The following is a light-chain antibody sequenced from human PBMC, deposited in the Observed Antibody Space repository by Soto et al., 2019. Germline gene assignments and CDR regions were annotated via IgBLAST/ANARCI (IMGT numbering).Light chain of an antibody. Sequence: EIGLTQSPGTLSLSPGERATLSCRASQSVSSSYLAWYQQKPGQAPRLLIYGASSRDTGIPDRFSGSGSGTDLTLTISTLEPEDFAVYSCQQYGSSPPYTFGQGTKLEIK. CDR2: GAS. CDR3: QQYGSSPPYT. V-gene: IGKV3-20*01. J-gene: IGKJ2*01. CDR1: QSVSSSY.